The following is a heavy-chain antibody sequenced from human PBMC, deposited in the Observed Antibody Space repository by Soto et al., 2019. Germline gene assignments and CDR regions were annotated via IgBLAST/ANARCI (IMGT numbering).Heavy chain of an antibody. Sequence: SETLSLTCAVSGGSISSGGYSWSWIRQPPGKGLEWIGYIYHSGSTYYNPSLKSRVTISVDRSKNQFSLKLSSVTAADTAVYYCARSMTTVTTNDYWGQGYLVTVSS. J-gene: IGHJ4*02. V-gene: IGHV4-30-2*01. CDR2: IYHSGST. D-gene: IGHD4-17*01. CDR1: GGSISSGGYS. CDR3: ARSMTTVTTNDY.